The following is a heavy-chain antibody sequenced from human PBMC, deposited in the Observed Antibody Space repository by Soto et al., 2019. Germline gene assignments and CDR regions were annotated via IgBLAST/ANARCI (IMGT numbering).Heavy chain of an antibody. V-gene: IGHV4-34*01. Sequence: SETLSLTCAVYGGSFSGYYWSWIRQPPGMGLEWIGEINHSGSTNYNPSLKSRVTISVDTSKNQFSLKLSSVTAADTAVYYCARARGTTTALRYFDWFRSYGMDVWGQGTTVTSP. CDR3: ARARGTTTALRYFDWFRSYGMDV. J-gene: IGHJ6*02. D-gene: IGHD3-9*01. CDR2: INHSGST. CDR1: GGSFSGYY.